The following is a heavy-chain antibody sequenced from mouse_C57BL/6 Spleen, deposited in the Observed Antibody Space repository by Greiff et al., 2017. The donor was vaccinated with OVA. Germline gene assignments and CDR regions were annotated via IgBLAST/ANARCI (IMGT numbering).Heavy chain of an antibody. CDR2: INPNNGGT. CDR3: ARSRGFITTVVDYFDY. V-gene: IGHV1-18*01. Sequence: DVKLQESGPELVKPGASVKIPCKASGYTFTDYNMDWVKQSHGKSLEWIGDINPNNGGTIYNQKFKGKATLTVDKSSSTAYMELRSLTSEDTAVYYCARSRGFITTVVDYFDYWGQGTTLTVSS. J-gene: IGHJ2*01. D-gene: IGHD1-1*01. CDR1: GYTFTDYN.